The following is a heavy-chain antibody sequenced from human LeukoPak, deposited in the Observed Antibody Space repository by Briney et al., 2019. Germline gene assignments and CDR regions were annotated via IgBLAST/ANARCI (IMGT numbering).Heavy chain of an antibody. V-gene: IGHV3-20*04. CDR3: TRDETGIDY. J-gene: IGHJ4*02. D-gene: IGHD1-1*01. CDR2: INWNGSIT. CDR1: GFTFDDFG. Sequence: GGSLRLSCTTSGFTFDDFGLSWVRQAPGKGLEWVSSINWNGSITPYADSVRGRFTISRDNDKNYLYLQMTSLKVEDTALYYCTRDETGIDYWGQGTWVTVSS.